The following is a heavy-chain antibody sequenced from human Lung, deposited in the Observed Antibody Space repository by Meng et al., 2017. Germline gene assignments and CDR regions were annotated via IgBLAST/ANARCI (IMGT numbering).Heavy chain of an antibody. D-gene: IGHD4-11*01. J-gene: IGHJ4*02. CDR1: GGSFSDYC. CDR2: INHSGST. V-gene: IGHV4-34*01. Sequence: QGQLQRWGGGLLTASVTLALTCVVSGGSFSDYCWSWIRQPPGKGLEWIGEINHSGSTNYNPSLESRATISVDTSQNNLSLKLSSVTAADSAVYYCARGPTTMAHDFDYWGQGTLVTVSS. CDR3: ARGPTTMAHDFDY.